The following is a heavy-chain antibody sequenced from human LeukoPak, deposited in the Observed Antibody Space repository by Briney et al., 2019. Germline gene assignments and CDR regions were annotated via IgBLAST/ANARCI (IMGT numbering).Heavy chain of an antibody. V-gene: IGHV3-11*01. CDR3: ARVAEELIAAAGTPHYYMDV. CDR1: GFTFSDYY. J-gene: IGHJ6*03. D-gene: IGHD6-13*01. Sequence: PGGSLRLSCAASGFTFSDYYMSWIRQAPGKGLEWVSYISSSGSTIYYADSVKGRFTISRDNAKNSLYLQMNSLRAEDTAVYYCARVAEELIAAAGTPHYYMDVWGKGTTVTVSS. CDR2: ISSSGSTI.